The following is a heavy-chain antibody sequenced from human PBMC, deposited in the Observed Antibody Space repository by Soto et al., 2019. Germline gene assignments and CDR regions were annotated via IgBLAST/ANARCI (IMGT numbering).Heavy chain of an antibody. J-gene: IGHJ5*01. CDR3: TRGSGSSWFDS. D-gene: IGHD6-19*01. Sequence: GDSVKVSCKASGYRFTDNYIHWVRQAPGQGLEWMGWMNSNTGGTKYAQKFQDRVIMTRDTSISSAYMELRRLMPDDTAVYYCTRGSGSSWFDSWGQGALVTVSS. CDR1: GYRFTDNY. V-gene: IGHV1-2*02. CDR2: MNSNTGGT.